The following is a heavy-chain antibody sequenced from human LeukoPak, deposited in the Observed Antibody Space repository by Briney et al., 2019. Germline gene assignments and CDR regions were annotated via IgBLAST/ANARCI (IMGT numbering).Heavy chain of an antibody. D-gene: IGHD5-24*01. CDR3: ARGEMATIGVFDY. CDR1: GGSINSGDYY. Sequence: SETLSLTCTVSGGSINSGDYYWSWIRQPPGKGLEWIGYIYYSGSTYYNPSLKSRVTISIDTSKNQFSLKLSSVTAADTAVYYCARGEMATIGVFDYWGQGTLVTVSS. CDR2: IYYSGST. V-gene: IGHV4-30-4*01. J-gene: IGHJ4*02.